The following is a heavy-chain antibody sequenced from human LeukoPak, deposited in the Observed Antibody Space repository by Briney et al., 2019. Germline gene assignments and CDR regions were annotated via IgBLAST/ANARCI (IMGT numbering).Heavy chain of an antibody. J-gene: IGHJ6*02. V-gene: IGHV5-51*01. CDR3: ARPLADEGYYYGMDV. CDR1: GHNFANNFASYW. CDR2: IYPGDSDT. Sequence: GESLKISCKSSGHNFANNFASYWIAWVRQMPGRGLEWMGIIYPGDSDTRYSPSFQGQVTISADKSISTAYLQWSSLKASDTAMYYCARPLADEGYYYGMDVWGQGTTVTVSS.